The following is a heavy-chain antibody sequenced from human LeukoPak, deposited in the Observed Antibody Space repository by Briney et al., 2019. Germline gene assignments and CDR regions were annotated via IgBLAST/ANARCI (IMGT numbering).Heavy chain of an antibody. Sequence: PSETLSLTCTVSGGSISSYYWGWIRQPPGKGLEWIGYISYSGSTNYNPSLKSRVTISADTSKNQFSLKLSSVTAADTAVYYCARSIYQLLRFDYWGQGTLVTVSS. CDR1: GGSISSYY. D-gene: IGHD2-2*01. CDR2: ISYSGST. V-gene: IGHV4-59*01. CDR3: ARSIYQLLRFDY. J-gene: IGHJ4*02.